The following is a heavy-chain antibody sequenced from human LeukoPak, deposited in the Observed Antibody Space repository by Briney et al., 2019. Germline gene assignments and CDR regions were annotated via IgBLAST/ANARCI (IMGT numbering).Heavy chain of an antibody. J-gene: IGHJ5*02. V-gene: IGHV3-30*02. CDR3: ANPIAARPDR. CDR2: IRYDGSNK. CDR1: GFTFSSYG. Sequence: GGSLRLSCAASGFTFSSYGMHWVRQAPGKGLEWVAFIRYDGSNKYYADSVKGRFTISRDNSKNTLYLQMNSLRAEDTAVYYCANPIAARPDRWGQGTLVTVSS. D-gene: IGHD6-6*01.